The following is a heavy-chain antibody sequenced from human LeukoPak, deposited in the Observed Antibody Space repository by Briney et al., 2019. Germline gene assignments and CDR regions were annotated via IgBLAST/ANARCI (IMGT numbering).Heavy chain of an antibody. D-gene: IGHD2-21*01. V-gene: IGHV4-39*01. CDR3: ARHSRHILNDAFDI. CDR1: GGSISSSSYY. Sequence: SETLSLTCTVSGGSISSSSYYWGWIRQPPGKGLEWIGSIYYSGSTYCNPSLKSRVTISVDTSKNQFSLKLSSVTAADTAVYYCARHSRHILNDAFDIWGQGTMVTVSS. J-gene: IGHJ3*02. CDR2: IYYSGST.